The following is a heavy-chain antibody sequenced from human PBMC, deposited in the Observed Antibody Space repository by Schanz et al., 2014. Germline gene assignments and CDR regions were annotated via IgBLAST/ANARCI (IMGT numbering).Heavy chain of an antibody. D-gene: IGHD2-15*01. CDR2: ISNDGSIK. CDR1: GFAFSSYS. CDR3: AKGMGYCSGGTCYDYYYYGLDV. V-gene: IGHV3-30*18. J-gene: IGHJ6*02. Sequence: QLVGSGGGLIQPGGSLRLSCTASGFAFSSYSMNWVRQAPGKGLEWVALISNDGSIKYYADSVEGRFTISRDNSENTLYLQMNSLSADDTAVFYCAKGMGYCSGGTCYDYYYYGLDVWGQGTTVTVSS.